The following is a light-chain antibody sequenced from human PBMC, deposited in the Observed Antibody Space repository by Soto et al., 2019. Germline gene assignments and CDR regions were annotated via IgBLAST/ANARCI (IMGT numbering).Light chain of an antibody. CDR1: RSILDTSDNENH. V-gene: IGKV4-1*01. CDR3: QQYYTIPFS. Sequence: DIVMTQSPASLAVSLGERATINCKSSRSILDTSDNENHLAWYQQRPGRPPKLVVYGASTRESGVPDPFSGSGSGTDFSLTIASLQAEDVAVYYCQQYYTIPFSFGPGTTVDV. J-gene: IGKJ3*01. CDR2: GAS.